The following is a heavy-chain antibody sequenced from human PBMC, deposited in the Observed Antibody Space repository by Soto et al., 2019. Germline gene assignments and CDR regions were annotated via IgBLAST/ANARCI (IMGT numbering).Heavy chain of an antibody. J-gene: IGHJ6*02. V-gene: IGHV3-23*01. CDR3: ARVEGVFWSGNTYGVDV. D-gene: IGHD3-3*01. Sequence: GGSLRLSCAASKFTFSSYGMSWVRQAPGKGLEWVSALTGDGGATYYADSVKGRFTISRDNFRNTLYLQMTSLRAEDTAVYYCARVEGVFWSGNTYGVDVWGQGTTVTVSS. CDR2: LTGDGGAT. CDR1: KFTFSSYG.